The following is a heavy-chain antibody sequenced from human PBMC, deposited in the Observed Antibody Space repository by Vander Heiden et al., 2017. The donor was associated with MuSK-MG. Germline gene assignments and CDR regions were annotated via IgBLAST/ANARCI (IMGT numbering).Heavy chain of an antibody. Sequence: QINLVQSGAEVKKPGASVKVSCKASGYTFTNYYMHWVRQAPGQGLEWMGIINPSGGRTTYAQKFQGRLTLTRDTSTSTVYMELSSLRFEDTAVYYCARDHLQGYYYFMDVWGKGTTVTVSS. CDR2: INPSGGRT. CDR1: GYTFTNYY. CDR3: ARDHLQGYYYFMDV. J-gene: IGHJ6*03. D-gene: IGHD1-1*01. V-gene: IGHV1-46*01.